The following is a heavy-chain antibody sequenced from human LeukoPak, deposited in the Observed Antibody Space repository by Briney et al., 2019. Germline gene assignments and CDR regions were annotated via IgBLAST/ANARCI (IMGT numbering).Heavy chain of an antibody. CDR3: AKRGPPEGSFGNWLDP. CDR1: GFTFSSFG. J-gene: IGHJ5*02. V-gene: IGHV3-30*02. CDR2: IQDDGTH. Sequence: PGGSLRLSCAGSGFTFSSFGMHWARQAPGKGLEWVAAIQDDGTHYAESVKGRFIISRDNSQRTVYLEMSSLRPEDTALYYCAKRGPPEGSFGNWLDPWGQGTLVTVSS. D-gene: IGHD3-10*01.